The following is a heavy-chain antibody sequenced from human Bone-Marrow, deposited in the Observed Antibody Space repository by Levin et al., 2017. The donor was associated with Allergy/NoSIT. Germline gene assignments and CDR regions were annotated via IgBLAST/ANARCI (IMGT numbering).Heavy chain of an antibody. Sequence: SGGSLRLSCIASGFLFTSYAMNWVRQAPGKGLEWVSSISGSGGSASYADSVKGRFTISRDNSKHTLYLQMNSLRAEDTAVYFCAKDRRLTTAAGTNYFDYWGQGTLVTVSS. J-gene: IGHJ4*02. V-gene: IGHV3-23*01. CDR2: ISGSGGSA. CDR3: AKDRRLTTAAGTNYFDY. CDR1: GFLFTSYA. D-gene: IGHD6-13*01.